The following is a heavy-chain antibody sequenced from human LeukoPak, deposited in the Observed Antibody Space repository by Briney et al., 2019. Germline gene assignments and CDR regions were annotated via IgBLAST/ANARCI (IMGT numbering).Heavy chain of an antibody. J-gene: IGHJ6*02. V-gene: IGHV3-53*01. CDR3: ARTSNYDFWSGYSPGGMDV. D-gene: IGHD3-3*01. CDR2: IYSGGST. Sequence: GGSLRLSCAASGFTVSSNYMSWVRHAPGKGLEWVSVIYSGGSTYYADSVKGRFTISRDNSKNTLYLQMNSLRAEDTAVYYCARTSNYDFWSGYSPGGMDVWGQGTTVTVSS. CDR1: GFTVSSNY.